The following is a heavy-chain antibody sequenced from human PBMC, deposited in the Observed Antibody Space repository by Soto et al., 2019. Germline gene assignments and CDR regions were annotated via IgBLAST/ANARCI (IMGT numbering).Heavy chain of an antibody. CDR1: GLTFTNAL. J-gene: IGHJ4*02. D-gene: IGHD3-22*01. Sequence: PWGSLRLSCAASGLTFTNALLNWVRQAPGKGPEWVGRIKSKSDGETLDYAAPVKGRFTISRDDSKNTLHLQMNSLKTEDTPMYSCHTVSNDPSGYFRDLGGARGPRAPVS. CDR2: IKSKSDGETL. V-gene: IGHV3-15*07. CDR3: HTVSNDPSGYFRDLG.